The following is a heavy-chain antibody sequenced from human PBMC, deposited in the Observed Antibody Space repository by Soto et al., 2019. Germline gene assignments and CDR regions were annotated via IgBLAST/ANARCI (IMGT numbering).Heavy chain of an antibody. CDR3: ARKAVAGGWLY. Sequence: EVQLLESGRGLVQPGGSLRLSCAAPGFTFSSYALSWVHQAPGKGLEWVSSINANSADTFYADSVKGRFTISRDNSNSTLCLQMNSLRVEDTAVYYCARKAVAGGWLYWGQGTLVTVSS. CDR1: GFTFSSYA. CDR2: INANSADT. D-gene: IGHD6-19*01. V-gene: IGHV3-23*01. J-gene: IGHJ4*02.